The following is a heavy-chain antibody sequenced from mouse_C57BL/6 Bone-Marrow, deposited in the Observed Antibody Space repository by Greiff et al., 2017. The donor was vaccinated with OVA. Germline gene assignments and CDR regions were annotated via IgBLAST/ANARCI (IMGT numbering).Heavy chain of an antibody. CDR3: TRTIYHPYAMDN. CDR1: GYTFTSYW. CDR2: IHPNSGST. J-gene: IGHJ4*01. V-gene: IGHV1-64*01. Sequence: QVQLQQPGAELVKPGASVKLSCKASGYTFTSYWMHWVKQRPGQGLEWIGMIHPNSGSTNYNEKFKSKATLTVDKSSSTAHMQLSSLTSEDSAVYYRTRTIYHPYAMDNWGQGTSVTVSS. D-gene: IGHD2-1*01.